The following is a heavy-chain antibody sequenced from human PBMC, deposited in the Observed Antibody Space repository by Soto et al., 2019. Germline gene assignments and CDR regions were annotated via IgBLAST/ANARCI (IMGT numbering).Heavy chain of an antibody. Sequence: ASVKVSCKTSGYTFSNYGITWVRQAPGQPLEWLGWISLYSDGTNYAQKFQGRVSMTTDTSTTTAYTELRSLRSDDTAVYYCARVVPGAEAWFGPWGQGTLVTVSS. CDR1: GYTFSNYG. J-gene: IGHJ5*02. D-gene: IGHD2-2*01. V-gene: IGHV1-18*01. CDR2: ISLYSDGT. CDR3: ARVVPGAEAWFGP.